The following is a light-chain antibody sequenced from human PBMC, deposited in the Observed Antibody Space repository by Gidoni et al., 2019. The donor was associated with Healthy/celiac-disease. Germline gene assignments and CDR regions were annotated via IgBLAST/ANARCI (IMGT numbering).Light chain of an antibody. V-gene: IGKV3-15*01. CDR1: QSVSRN. CDR3: QQYNNWPPYT. Sequence: EIVMTQSPATLSVSPGERATLPCRASQSVSRNLAWYQQKPGQAPRLLVYGASTRDTGIPARFSGSGSGTEFTLTISSLQSEDFAVYYCQQYNNWPPYTFXQXTKLEIK. J-gene: IGKJ2*01. CDR2: GAS.